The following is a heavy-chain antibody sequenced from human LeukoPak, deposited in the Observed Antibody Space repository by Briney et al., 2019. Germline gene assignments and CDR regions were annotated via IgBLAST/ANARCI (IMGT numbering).Heavy chain of an antibody. Sequence: PGGSLRLSCAASGFTFSAYRMNWVRQAPGKGLEWVSYISSSGSNIHYADSVKGRFTISRDNAKNSLYLQMNSLRAEDTAVYYCASLVGATDYWGQGTLVTVSS. CDR3: ASLVGATDY. J-gene: IGHJ4*02. CDR1: GFTFSAYR. CDR2: ISSSGSNI. V-gene: IGHV3-48*04. D-gene: IGHD1-26*01.